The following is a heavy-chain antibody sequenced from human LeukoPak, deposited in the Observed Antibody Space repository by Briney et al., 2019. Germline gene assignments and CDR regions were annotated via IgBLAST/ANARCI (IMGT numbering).Heavy chain of an antibody. J-gene: IGHJ4*02. CDR1: GDSISSGTHF. CDR3: ARVRSVDDTSGTALDS. V-gene: IGHV4-31*03. CDR2: INYSGST. Sequence: PSQTLSLTCTVSGDSISSGTHFWSWIRQHSGTGLEWIGYINYSGSTYYNPSLKSRVTISLDTSKNQFSLKLRSVTAADTAVYYCARVRSVDDTSGTALDSWGQGTLVTVSS. D-gene: IGHD3-22*01.